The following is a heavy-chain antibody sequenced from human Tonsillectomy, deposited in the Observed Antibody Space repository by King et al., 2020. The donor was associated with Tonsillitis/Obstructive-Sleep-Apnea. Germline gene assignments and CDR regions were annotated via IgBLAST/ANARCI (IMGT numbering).Heavy chain of an antibody. CDR3: AKDITRGGCSRIRCYNRRFNY. V-gene: IGHV3-9*01. J-gene: IGHJ4*02. CDR1: GFTFDDYA. CDR2: ISWNSGSI. Sequence: VQLVESGGGLVQPGRSLRLSCAASGFTFDDYAMHWVRQAPGKGLEWVSGISWNSGSIGYADTVKGRFIISRDNAKNSLYLQMNSLRAEDTALYSCAKDITRGGCSRIRCYNRRFNYGAQGSLVTVSS. D-gene: IGHD2-2*02.